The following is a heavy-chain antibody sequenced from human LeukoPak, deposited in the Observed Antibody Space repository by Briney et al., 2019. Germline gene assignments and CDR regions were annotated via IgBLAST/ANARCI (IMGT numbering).Heavy chain of an antibody. Sequence: PSETLSLTCTVSGGSISSSGYYWGWIRQPPGKGLEWIGNIYYSGTTYYNPSLKSRVTISVDTSKNQFSLKLSSVTAADTAVYYCARQGTMGAFDYWGQGTLVTVSS. CDR2: IYYSGTT. CDR1: GGSISSSGYY. CDR3: ARQGTMGAFDY. D-gene: IGHD3-16*01. V-gene: IGHV4-39*01. J-gene: IGHJ4*02.